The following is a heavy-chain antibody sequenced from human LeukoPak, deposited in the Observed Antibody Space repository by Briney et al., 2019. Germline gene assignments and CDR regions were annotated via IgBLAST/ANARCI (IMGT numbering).Heavy chain of an antibody. CDR3: ARHSYGGPPDY. CDR2: IYTGGST. Sequence: SETLSLTCTVSGGSISSYYWSWIRQPPGKGLEWIGYIYTGGSTNYNPSLKSRVTISVDTSKNRFSLKLSSVTAADTAVYYCARHSYGGPPDYWGQGTLVTVSS. D-gene: IGHD4/OR15-4a*01. V-gene: IGHV4-4*09. CDR1: GGSISSYY. J-gene: IGHJ4*02.